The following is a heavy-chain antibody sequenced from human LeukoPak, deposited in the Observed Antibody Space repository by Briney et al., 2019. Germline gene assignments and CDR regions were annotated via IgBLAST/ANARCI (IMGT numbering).Heavy chain of an antibody. CDR2: IFANGDIT. CDR3: ARGGLEGPWSGYNAPDF. D-gene: IGHD3-3*01. Sequence: SGGSLRLSCSASGFTFSTYPMHWVRQAPGKGLEYVSTIFANGDITSYAASVKGRFTTSRDAVKDTLYLQMGSVRIEDTAVYYCARGGLEGPWSGYNAPDFWGQGTLVAVSS. V-gene: IGHV3-64D*09. CDR1: GFTFSTYP. J-gene: IGHJ4*02.